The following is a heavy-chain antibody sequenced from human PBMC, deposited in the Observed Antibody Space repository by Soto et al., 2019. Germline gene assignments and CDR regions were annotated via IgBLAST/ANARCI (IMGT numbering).Heavy chain of an antibody. CDR2: ISAYNGNT. CDR1: GYTFPSYG. J-gene: IGHJ4*02. CDR3: ARDIITMIDLPFDY. D-gene: IGHD3-22*01. Sequence: ASVKVSCKASGYTFPSYGSSWVRQAPGQGLEWMGWISAYNGNTNYAQKLQGRVTMTTDTSTSTAYMELRSLRSDDTAVYYCARDIITMIDLPFDYWGQGTLVTVSS. V-gene: IGHV1-18*04.